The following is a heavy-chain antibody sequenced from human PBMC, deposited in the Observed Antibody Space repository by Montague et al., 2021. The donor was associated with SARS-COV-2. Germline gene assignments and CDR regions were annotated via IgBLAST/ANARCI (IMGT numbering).Heavy chain of an antibody. CDR2: VYSSVTT. V-gene: IGHV4-59*02. Sequence: SETLSLTCIVSGDSVSNHYWSWIRQPPGKGLEWIGYVYSSVTTNYNPSLKSRVSISVDTSKNQVSLRLTSVTAADTAVYFCARDWYDTSGPYFDNWGQGTPVTVPS. CDR1: GDSVSNHY. J-gene: IGHJ4*02. CDR3: ARDWYDTSGPYFDN. D-gene: IGHD3-22*01.